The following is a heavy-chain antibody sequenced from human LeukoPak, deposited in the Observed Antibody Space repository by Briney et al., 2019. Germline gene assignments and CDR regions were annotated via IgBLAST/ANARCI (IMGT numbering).Heavy chain of an antibody. CDR1: GGSFSGYY. J-gene: IGHJ3*02. CDR3: ARVLVATIRNGAFDI. Sequence: SETLSLTCAVYGGSFSGYYWSWIRQPPGKGLEWIGEINHSGSTNYNPSLKSRVTLSVDTSKNQFSLKLSSVTAAATAVYYCARVLVATIRNGAFDIWGQGTMVTVSS. D-gene: IGHD5-12*01. CDR2: INHSGST. V-gene: IGHV4-34*01.